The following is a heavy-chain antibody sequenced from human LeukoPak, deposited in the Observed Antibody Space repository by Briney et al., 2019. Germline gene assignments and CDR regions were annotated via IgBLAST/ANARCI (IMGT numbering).Heavy chain of an antibody. V-gene: IGHV4-39*07. J-gene: IGHJ4*02. CDR3: AKVRTGLGISHYDPLFDY. CDR2: IQNSGST. Sequence: SETLSLTCSVAGDSISVSSHYWGWIRQPPGEGLEWIGNIQNSGSTYYYPSRKNQVTMSVDTSKNQFSLKLSSVTAADTAVYSCAKVRTGLGISHYDPLFDYWGQGTLVTVSS. CDR1: GDSISVSSHY. D-gene: IGHD4-11*01.